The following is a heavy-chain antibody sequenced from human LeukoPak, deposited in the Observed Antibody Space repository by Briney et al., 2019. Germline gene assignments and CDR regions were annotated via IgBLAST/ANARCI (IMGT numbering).Heavy chain of an antibody. CDR1: GGSISSDY. V-gene: IGHV4-59*08. Sequence: SETLSLTCTVSGGSISSDYWSWIRQTPGKGLEWIGDSYYSGSTTYNPSLKSRVTTSVDTSKNQFSLKLSSVTAAATAVYYCARSPGATSGGMDVWGQGTTVTVSS. CDR2: SYYSGST. D-gene: IGHD4-23*01. J-gene: IGHJ6*02. CDR3: ARSPGATSGGMDV.